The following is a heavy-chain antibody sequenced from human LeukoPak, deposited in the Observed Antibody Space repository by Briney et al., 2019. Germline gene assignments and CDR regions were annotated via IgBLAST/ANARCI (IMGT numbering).Heavy chain of an antibody. V-gene: IGHV3-11*01. CDR3: AKASWVSNADAVL. CDR1: GFTFSDYY. J-gene: IGHJ4*02. Sequence: PGGSLRLSCAASGFTFSDYYMSWIRQAPGKGLEWVSYISSSGSTIYYADSVKGRFTISRDNAKNSLYLQMNSLRVEDTAVYYCAKASWVSNADAVLWGQGTLVTVSS. D-gene: IGHD1-1*01. CDR2: ISSSGSTI.